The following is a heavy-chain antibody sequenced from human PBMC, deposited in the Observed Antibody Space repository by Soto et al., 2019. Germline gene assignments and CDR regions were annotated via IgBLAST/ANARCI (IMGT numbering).Heavy chain of an antibody. CDR2: IIPIFGTA. V-gene: IGHV1-69*13. Sequence: GASVKVSCKASGRTFSSYAISWVRQAPGQGLEWMGGIIPIFGTANYAQKFQGRVTITADESTSTAYMELSSLRSEDTAVYYCGRRDSYGRFDYWGQGTLVTVSS. CDR3: GRRDSYGRFDY. D-gene: IGHD5-18*01. J-gene: IGHJ4*02. CDR1: GRTFSSYA.